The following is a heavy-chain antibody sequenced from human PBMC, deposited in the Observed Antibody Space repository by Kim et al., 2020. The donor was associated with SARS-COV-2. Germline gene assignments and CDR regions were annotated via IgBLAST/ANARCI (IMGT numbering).Heavy chain of an antibody. Sequence: GGSLRLSCAASGFTFSSYAMHWVRQAPGKGLEWVAVISYDGSNKYYADSVKGRFTISRDNSKSTLYLQMNSLRAEDTAVYYCSRTKGAGYYYGMDVWGQGTTVTVSS. D-gene: IGHD2-8*01. CDR1: GFTFSSYA. J-gene: IGHJ6*02. V-gene: IGHV3-30-3*01. CDR2: ISYDGSNK. CDR3: SRTKGAGYYYGMDV.